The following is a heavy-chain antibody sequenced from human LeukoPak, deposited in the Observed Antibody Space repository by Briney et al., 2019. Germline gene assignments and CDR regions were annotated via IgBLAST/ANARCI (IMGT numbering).Heavy chain of an antibody. Sequence: GASVKVSCKASGYTFTGYHMHWVRQAPGQGLEWMGRINPNSGDTNYAQKFQGRVTMTRDTSISTVYMELSRLRSDDTAVYYCARDYCSSTSCLFDYWGQGTLDTVSS. V-gene: IGHV1-2*06. CDR1: GYTFTGYH. D-gene: IGHD2-2*01. J-gene: IGHJ4*02. CDR2: INPNSGDT. CDR3: ARDYCSSTSCLFDY.